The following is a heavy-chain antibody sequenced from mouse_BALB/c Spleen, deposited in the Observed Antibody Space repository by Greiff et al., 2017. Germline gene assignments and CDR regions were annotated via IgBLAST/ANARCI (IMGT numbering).Heavy chain of an antibody. Sequence: EVKVVESGGGLVKPGGSLKLSCAASGFTFSDYYMYWVRQTPEKRLEWVATISDGGSYTYYPDSVKGRFTISRDNAKNNLYLQMSSLKSEDTAMYYCARDKGGRGYAMDYWGQGTSVTVSS. V-gene: IGHV5-4*02. CDR2: ISDGGSYT. J-gene: IGHJ4*01. D-gene: IGHD3-3*01. CDR3: ARDKGGRGYAMDY. CDR1: GFTFSDYY.